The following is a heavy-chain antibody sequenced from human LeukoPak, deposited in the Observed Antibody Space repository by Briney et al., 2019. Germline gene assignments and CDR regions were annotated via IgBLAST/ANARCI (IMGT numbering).Heavy chain of an antibody. CDR1: GVTVSSNY. CDR3: ARDRPNFDI. J-gene: IGHJ3*02. Sequence: GGSLRLSCAASGVTVSSNYKSWGRNAPGSGLEWVSVIYSGGSTYYADSVKGRFTISRDNSKNTLYLQMNSLRAEDTAVYYCARDRPNFDIWGQGTMVTVSS. V-gene: IGHV3-66*01. CDR2: IYSGGST.